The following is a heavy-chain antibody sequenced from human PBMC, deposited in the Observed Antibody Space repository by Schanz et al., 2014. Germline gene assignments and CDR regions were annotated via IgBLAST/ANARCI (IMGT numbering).Heavy chain of an antibody. CDR2: ISGSGAST. V-gene: IGHV3-23*01. J-gene: IGHJ4*02. CDR3: AKDLAAVGVFDY. CDR1: GFTFSNHA. Sequence: EVHLLESGGGLVQPGGSLRLSCAASGFTFSNHALSWVRQAPGKGLEWVSAISGSGASTYYADSVKGRFTISRDNSKNTLYLQMNSLRADDSAIYYCAKDLAAVGVFDYWGQGSLVTVSP. D-gene: IGHD6-13*01.